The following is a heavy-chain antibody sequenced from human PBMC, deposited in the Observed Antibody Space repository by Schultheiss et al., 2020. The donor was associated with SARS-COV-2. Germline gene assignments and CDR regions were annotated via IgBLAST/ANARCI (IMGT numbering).Heavy chain of an antibody. CDR3: ARGSDFWSGYYTD. CDR2: INHSGST. Sequence: GSLRLSCAVYGGSFSGYYWSWIRQPPGKGLEWIGEINHSGSTNYNLSLKSRVTISVDTSKNQFSLKLSSVTAADTAVYYCARGSDFWSGYYTDWGQGTLVTVS. CDR1: GGSFSGYY. J-gene: IGHJ4*02. V-gene: IGHV4-34*01. D-gene: IGHD3-3*01.